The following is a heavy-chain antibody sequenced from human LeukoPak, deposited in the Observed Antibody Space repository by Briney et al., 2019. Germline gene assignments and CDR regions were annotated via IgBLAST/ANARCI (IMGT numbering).Heavy chain of an antibody. CDR2: ISGSGGST. V-gene: IGHV3-23*01. CDR1: GFTFSSYA. J-gene: IGHJ5*02. CDR3: AKVDPHDYGLNWFDP. Sequence: GGSLRLSCAASGFTFSSYAMSWVRQAPGKGLEWVSAISGSGGSTYYADSVKGRFTISRDNSKNTLYLQTNSLRAEDTAVYYCAKVDPHDYGLNWFDPWGQGTLVTVSS. D-gene: IGHD3-16*01.